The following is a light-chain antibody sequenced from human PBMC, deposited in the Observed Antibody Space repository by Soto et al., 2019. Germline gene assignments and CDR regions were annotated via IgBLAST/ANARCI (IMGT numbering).Light chain of an antibody. CDR2: QVS. CDR3: SSYTSSNTFYV. J-gene: IGLJ1*01. Sequence: QSALTQPASVSGSPGQPITISCTGTSSDVGGYYYVSWYQHHPGKAPKLMIYQVSNRPSGVSNRFSGSKSGNTASLTISGLQAEDEADYYCSSYTSSNTFYVFGTGTKVT. CDR1: SSDVGGYYY. V-gene: IGLV2-14*01.